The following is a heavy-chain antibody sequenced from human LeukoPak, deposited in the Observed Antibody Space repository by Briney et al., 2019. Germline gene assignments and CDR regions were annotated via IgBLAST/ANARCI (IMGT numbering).Heavy chain of an antibody. J-gene: IGHJ4*02. D-gene: IGHD3-10*01. CDR2: INHSGST. Sequence: PSETLSLTCAVYGGSFSGYYWSWIRQPPGKGLEWIGEINHSGSTNYNPSLKSRVTISVDTSKNQFSLKLSSVTAADTAVYYCARVGSGLGVRYYYGSGSYSQHGRPFDYWGQGTLVTVSS. CDR3: ARVGSGLGVRYYYGSGSYSQHGRPFDY. V-gene: IGHV4-34*01. CDR1: GGSFSGYY.